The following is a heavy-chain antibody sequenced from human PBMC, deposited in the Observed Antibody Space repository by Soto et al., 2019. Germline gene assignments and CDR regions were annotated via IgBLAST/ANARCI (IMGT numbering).Heavy chain of an antibody. J-gene: IGHJ6*02. CDR2: MSTGGSKI. CDR1: GFTFSHYG. D-gene: IGHD2-2*01. Sequence: GGSMRLSCAASGFTFSHYGMNWVRQAPGKGLEWVAYMSTGGSKIYYADSVKGRFTISRDNAEKSVYLQMNSLRAEDTAVYYCARDSPDATSYVLEVWGQGTPVTVSS. V-gene: IGHV3-48*03. CDR3: ARDSPDATSYVLEV.